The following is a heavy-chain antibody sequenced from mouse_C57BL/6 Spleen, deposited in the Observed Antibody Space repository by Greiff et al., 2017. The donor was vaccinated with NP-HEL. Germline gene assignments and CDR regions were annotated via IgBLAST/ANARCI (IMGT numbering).Heavy chain of an antibody. D-gene: IGHD2-3*01. Sequence: EVKVVESGGGLVKPGGSLKLSCAASGFTFSDYGMHWVRQAPEKGLEWVAYISSGSSTIYYADTVKGRFTISRDNAKNTLFLQMTSLRSEDTAMYYCAMIYNCFLYYFDYWGQGTTLTVSS. V-gene: IGHV5-17*01. CDR1: GFTFSDYG. CDR3: AMIYNCFLYYFDY. J-gene: IGHJ2*01. CDR2: ISSGSSTI.